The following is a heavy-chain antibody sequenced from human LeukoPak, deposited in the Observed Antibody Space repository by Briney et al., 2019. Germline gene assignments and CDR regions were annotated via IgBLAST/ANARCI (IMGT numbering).Heavy chain of an antibody. D-gene: IGHD3-22*01. CDR1: GGYISSYY. CDR2: IYTSGST. Sequence: PSETLSLTCTVSGGYISSYYWSWIRQPPGKGLEWIGYIYTSGSTNYNPSLKSRVTISVDTSKNQFSLKLSSVTAADAAVYYCARGDDSSGYYYKSPVYFQHWGQGTLVTVSS. CDR3: ARGDDSSGYYYKSPVYFQH. V-gene: IGHV4-4*09. J-gene: IGHJ1*01.